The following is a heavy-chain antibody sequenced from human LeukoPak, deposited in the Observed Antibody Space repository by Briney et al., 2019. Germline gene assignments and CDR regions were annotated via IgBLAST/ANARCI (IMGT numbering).Heavy chain of an antibody. D-gene: IGHD3-10*01. J-gene: IGHJ4*02. CDR1: GFTFSSYG. CDR3: ARKDSGRYINPFEY. CDR2: ISGSGSNT. V-gene: IGHV3-23*01. Sequence: PGGTLRLSCAASGFTFSSYGMSWVRQAPGKGLEWVSAISGSGSNTKDADSVKGRFTISRDNSKNTLYLQMNSLRAEDTAVYYCARKDSGRYINPFEYWGQGTLVTVSS.